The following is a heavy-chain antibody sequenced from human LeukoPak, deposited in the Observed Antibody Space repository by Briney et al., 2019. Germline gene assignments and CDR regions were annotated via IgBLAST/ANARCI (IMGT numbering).Heavy chain of an antibody. Sequence: PGGSLRLSCAASGFTFSSYGMSWVRQAPGKGLEWVSGISGSGGSTYYADSVKGRFTISRDNSKNTLYLRMNSLRAEDTAVYYCAKGGKEYSSSWFDYWGQGTLVTVSS. J-gene: IGHJ4*02. CDR3: AKGGKEYSSSWFDY. V-gene: IGHV3-23*01. CDR1: GFTFSSYG. CDR2: ISGSGGST. D-gene: IGHD6-13*01.